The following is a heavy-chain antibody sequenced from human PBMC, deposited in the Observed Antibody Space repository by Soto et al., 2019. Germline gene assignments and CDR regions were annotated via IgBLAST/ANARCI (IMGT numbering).Heavy chain of an antibody. Sequence: WRSLRLSCAGSGFTCGDSYMSWIRQAPGKGLEWVSTISGSDGRTYSTDSVKGRFTISRDNSRNTAYLQMNSLRPEDTDLYYCAIGRDAYNYNYWARGTLVTVPS. V-gene: IGHV3-23*01. CDR2: ISGSDGRT. J-gene: IGHJ4*02. CDR1: GFTCGDSY. D-gene: IGHD5-12*01. CDR3: AIGRDAYNYNY.